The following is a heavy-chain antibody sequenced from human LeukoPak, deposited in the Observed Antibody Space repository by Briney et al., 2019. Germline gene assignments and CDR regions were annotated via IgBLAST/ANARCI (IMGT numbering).Heavy chain of an antibody. CDR3: ARLGDGYNRPPGY. J-gene: IGHJ4*02. V-gene: IGHV4-34*01. CDR2: INHGGST. CDR1: VGSFSGYY. D-gene: IGHD5-24*01. Sequence: SETLSLTCAVSVGSFSGYYWSWIRQPPGKGLEGVGEINHGGSTNYNPAPKRRVNISVDTSKTQFSLKLTSVTAADTAAYYCARLGDGYNRPPGYWGQGTTVTVSS.